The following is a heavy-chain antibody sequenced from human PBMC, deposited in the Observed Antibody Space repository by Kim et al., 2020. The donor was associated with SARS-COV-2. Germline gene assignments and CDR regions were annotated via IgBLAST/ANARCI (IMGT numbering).Heavy chain of an antibody. CDR2: ISYDGSNK. J-gene: IGHJ6*01. CDR1: GFTFSSYA. D-gene: IGHD2-2*01. Sequence: GGSLRLSCAASGFTFSSYAMHWVRQAPGKGLEWVAVISYDGSNKYYADSVKGGFTISRDNSKNTLYLQMNSLRAEDTAVYYCARDSQVVVPAAIIRGMDV. V-gene: IGHV3-30-3*01. CDR3: ARDSQVVVPAAIIRGMDV.